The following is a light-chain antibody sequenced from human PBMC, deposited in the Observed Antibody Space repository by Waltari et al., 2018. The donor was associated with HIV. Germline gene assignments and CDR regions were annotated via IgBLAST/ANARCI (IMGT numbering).Light chain of an antibody. J-gene: IGLJ3*02. CDR3: QSDDNLVIVWV. Sequence: QSVLTQPPSVSGAPGQNVTVSCTGSSSNIGTNYDVHWYQFLPGEVPKLLIYGNTIRPAGLLARFLVPSAGTAASLPITGLQPADEADYYCQSDDNLVIVWVFGGGTRVTV. CDR2: GNT. CDR1: SSNIGTNYD. V-gene: IGLV1-40*01.